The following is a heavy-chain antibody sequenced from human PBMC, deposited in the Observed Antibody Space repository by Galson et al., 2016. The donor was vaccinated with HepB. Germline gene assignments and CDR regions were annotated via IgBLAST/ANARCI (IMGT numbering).Heavy chain of an antibody. V-gene: IGHV3-30*18. CDR1: GFTFSSYG. CDR2: ISYDGSNK. D-gene: IGHD6-19*01. J-gene: IGHJ6*02. Sequence: SLRLSCAASGFTFSSYGMHWVRQAPGKGLEWVAVISYDGSNKYYADSVKGRFTISRDNSKNTLYLQMNSLRAEDTAVYYCAKGSSSGWYDYYYYGMDVWGQGTTVTVSS. CDR3: AKGSSSGWYDYYYYGMDV.